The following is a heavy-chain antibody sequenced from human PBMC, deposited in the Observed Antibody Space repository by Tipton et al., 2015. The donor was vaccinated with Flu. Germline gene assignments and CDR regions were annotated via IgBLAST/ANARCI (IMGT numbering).Heavy chain of an antibody. CDR2: INHSGST. CDR3: ARDSAAHYGMDV. D-gene: IGHD6-13*01. V-gene: IGHV4-34*01. CDR1: GGSLSGYY. J-gene: IGHJ6*02. Sequence: TLSLTCAVYGGSLSGYYWSWIRQPPGKGLEWIGEINHSGSTNYNPSLKGRVTISADTSKKQFSLKLNSVTAADTAVYFCARDSAAHYGMDVWGQGTTVTVSS.